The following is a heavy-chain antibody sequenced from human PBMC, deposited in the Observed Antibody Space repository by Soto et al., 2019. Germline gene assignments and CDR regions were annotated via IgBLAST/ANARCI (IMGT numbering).Heavy chain of an antibody. J-gene: IGHJ6*02. V-gene: IGHV4-30-4*01. CDR3: ARGNPGSSTSLISHYGMDV. CDR1: GGSISSGDYY. CDR2: IYYSGST. Sequence: SETLSLTCTVSGGSISSGDYYWSWIRQPPGKGLEWIGYIYYSGSTYYNPSLKSRVTISVDTSKNQFSLKLSSVTAADTAVYYCARGNPGSSTSLISHYGMDVWGQGTTVTVSS. D-gene: IGHD2-2*01.